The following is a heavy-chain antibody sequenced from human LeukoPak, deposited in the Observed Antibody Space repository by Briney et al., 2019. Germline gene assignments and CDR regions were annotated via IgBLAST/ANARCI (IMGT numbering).Heavy chain of an antibody. Sequence: GGSLRLSCVASGITFSDFGMHWVRQAPGKGLELLAVISYDGSNKDYADFVRGRFTISKDNSKNTVSLQMNSLRADETAVYNSARDDTAVTTTVDSWGQGTLVAVSS. CDR1: GITFSDFG. V-gene: IGHV3-30*03. D-gene: IGHD4-17*01. J-gene: IGHJ4*02. CDR3: ARDDTAVTTTVDS. CDR2: ISYDGSNK.